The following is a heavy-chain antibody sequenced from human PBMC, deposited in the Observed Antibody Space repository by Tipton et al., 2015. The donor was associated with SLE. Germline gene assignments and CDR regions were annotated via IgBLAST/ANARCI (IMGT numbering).Heavy chain of an antibody. CDR3: AKDASAYSTYYFDY. D-gene: IGHD4/OR15-4a*01. Sequence: SLRLSCAASGFTFSSYAMHWVRQAPGKGLEWVAVISYDGSNKYYADSVKGRFTISRDNSKNSLYLQMNSLRAEDTAFYYCAKDASAYSTYYFDYWGQGTLVTVSS. CDR1: GFTFSSYA. V-gene: IGHV3-30-3*01. CDR2: ISYDGSNK. J-gene: IGHJ4*02.